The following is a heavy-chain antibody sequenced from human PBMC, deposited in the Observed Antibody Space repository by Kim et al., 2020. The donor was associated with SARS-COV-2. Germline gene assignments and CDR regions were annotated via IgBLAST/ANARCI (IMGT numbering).Heavy chain of an antibody. J-gene: IGHJ4*02. CDR2: ISFSGGT. Sequence: SETLSLTCAVSGGSISNGNWWSWVRQPPGKGLEWVAEISFSGGTRYNPSLQSRVTLLTDTSKNKFSLSLTSVTAADTAVYYCVRVDDYWGPGTLVTVSS. V-gene: IGHV4-4*02. CDR1: GGSISNGNW. CDR3: VRVDDY.